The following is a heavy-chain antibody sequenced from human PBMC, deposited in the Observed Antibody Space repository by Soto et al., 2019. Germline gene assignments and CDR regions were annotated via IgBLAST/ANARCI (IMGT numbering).Heavy chain of an antibody. V-gene: IGHV4-4*07. CDR2: IYRSGST. J-gene: IGHJ4*02. D-gene: IGHD3-22*01. Sequence: QVQLQGSGPGLVRPSGTLPLTCSVSGASVTDYSWTWIRQPAGRGLEWIGLIYRSGSTTYNPSLECRVTMSLDTSKTQFSLRLTAVTAAETAVYYCARVFYTDSGGYPRPIFDSWSQGTLVTVSS. CDR1: GASVTDYS. CDR3: ARVFYTDSGGYPRPIFDS.